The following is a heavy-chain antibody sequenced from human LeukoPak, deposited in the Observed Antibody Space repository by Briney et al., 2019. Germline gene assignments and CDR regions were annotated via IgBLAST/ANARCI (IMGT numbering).Heavy chain of an antibody. CDR3: ARTTKYQFKWAGFDP. V-gene: IGHV4-34*01. CDR1: GFTFSSYE. D-gene: IGHD2-2*01. J-gene: IGHJ5*02. CDR2: INHSGST. Sequence: PGGSLSLSCAASGFTFSSYEMNWVRQAPGKGLEWIGEINHSGSTNYNPSLKSRVTISVDTSKNQFSLKLSSVTAADTAVYYCARTTKYQFKWAGFDPWGQGTLVTVSS.